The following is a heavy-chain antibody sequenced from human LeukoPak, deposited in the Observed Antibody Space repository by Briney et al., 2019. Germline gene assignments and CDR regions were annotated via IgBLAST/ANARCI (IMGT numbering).Heavy chain of an antibody. V-gene: IGHV3-7*03. D-gene: IGHD6-19*01. CDR2: IKQDGSDR. CDR1: GFTFRNYW. Sequence: GGSLRLSCAASGFTFRNYWMSWVRQAPGTGLEWVANIKQDGSDRNHVTSVRGRFTISRDNAESSLYLQMNSLRVEDTAVYYCVRNLAVAGTCFDSWGQGTLVTVSS. J-gene: IGHJ4*02. CDR3: VRNLAVAGTCFDS.